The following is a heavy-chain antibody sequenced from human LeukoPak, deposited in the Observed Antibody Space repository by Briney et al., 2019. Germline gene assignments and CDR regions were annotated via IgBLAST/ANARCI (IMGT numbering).Heavy chain of an antibody. CDR3: ARNEYSSGWVDY. CDR1: GGSFSGYY. J-gene: IGHJ4*02. V-gene: IGHV4-34*01. D-gene: IGHD6-19*01. Sequence: SSETLSLTCAVYGGSFSGYYWSWIRQPPGKGLEWIGEINHSGSTNYNPSLKSRVTISVDTSKNQFSLKLSSVTVADTAVYYCARNEYSSGWVDYWGQGTLVTVSS. CDR2: INHSGST.